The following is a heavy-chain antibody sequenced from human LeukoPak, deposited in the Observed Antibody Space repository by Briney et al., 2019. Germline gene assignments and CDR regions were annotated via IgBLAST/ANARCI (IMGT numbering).Heavy chain of an antibody. CDR1: GFTFSSYA. CDR3: ARVGSSGYYYGY. D-gene: IGHD3-22*01. Sequence: GGSLRLSCAASGFTFSSYAMSWVRQAPGKGLEWVSAISGSGGSTYYADSVKGRFTISRDNSKNTLYLQMNSLRAEDTAVYYCARVGSSGYYYGYWGQGTLVTVSS. CDR2: ISGSGGST. V-gene: IGHV3-23*01. J-gene: IGHJ4*02.